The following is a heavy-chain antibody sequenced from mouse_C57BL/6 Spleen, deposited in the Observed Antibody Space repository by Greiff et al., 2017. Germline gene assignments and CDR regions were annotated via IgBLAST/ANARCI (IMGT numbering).Heavy chain of an antibody. D-gene: IGHD2-1*01. J-gene: IGHJ2*01. Sequence: QVQLQQPGAELVMPGASVKLSCKASGYTFTSYWMHWVKQRPGQGLEWIGEIDPSDSYTNYNQKFKGKSTLTVDKSSSTAYMQLSSLTSEDSAVYCCARGDYGNYVDYWGPGTTLTVSS. CDR1: GYTFTSYW. V-gene: IGHV1-69*01. CDR3: ARGDYGNYVDY. CDR2: IDPSDSYT.